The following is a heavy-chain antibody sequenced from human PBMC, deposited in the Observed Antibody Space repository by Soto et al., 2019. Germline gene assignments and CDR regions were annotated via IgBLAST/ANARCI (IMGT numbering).Heavy chain of an antibody. J-gene: IGHJ6*02. CDR1: GFTFSDYY. V-gene: IGHV3-11*06. CDR2: ISSSSSYT. CDR3: ARDTDIVVVPAAIPKYGMDV. D-gene: IGHD2-2*02. Sequence: WLSCAASGFTFSDYYIGWIRQSGCKVLEGVSYISSSSSYTNYADSVKGRFTISRDNAKNSLYLQMNSLRAEDTAVYYCARDTDIVVVPAAIPKYGMDVWGQGTTVTVSS.